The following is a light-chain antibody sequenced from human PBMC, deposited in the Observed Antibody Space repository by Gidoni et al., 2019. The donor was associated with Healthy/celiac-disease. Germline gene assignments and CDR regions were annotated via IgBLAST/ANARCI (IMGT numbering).Light chain of an antibody. Sequence: EIVLTQSPGTLSLSPGERATLSYRASQSVSSSYLAWYQQKLGQAPRLLIYGASSRATGIPDRFSGSGSGTDFTLTISRLEPEDFVVYHCQQYGSSPATFGQGTKVEIK. CDR2: GAS. CDR1: QSVSSSY. J-gene: IGKJ1*01. V-gene: IGKV3-20*01. CDR3: QQYGSSPAT.